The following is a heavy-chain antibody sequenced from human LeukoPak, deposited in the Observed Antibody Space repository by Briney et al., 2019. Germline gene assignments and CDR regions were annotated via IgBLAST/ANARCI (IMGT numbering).Heavy chain of an antibody. D-gene: IGHD3-22*01. J-gene: IGHJ4*02. V-gene: IGHV3-7*01. CDR1: GFTFSTYW. CDR3: ARGTNYYDSSGDWYFDY. CDR2: IKQDGSET. Sequence: GGSLRLSCAASGFTFSTYWMSWVRQTPGVGLEWVANIKQDGSETDYADSVKGRFIISRDNAKNSLYLQMNSLRAEDTAVYYCARGTNYYDSSGDWYFDYWGQGTLVTVSS.